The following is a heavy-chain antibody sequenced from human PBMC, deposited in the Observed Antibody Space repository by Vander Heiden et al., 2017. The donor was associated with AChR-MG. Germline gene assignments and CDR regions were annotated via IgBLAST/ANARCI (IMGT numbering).Heavy chain of an antibody. CDR1: GFTFSSYA. D-gene: IGHD5-12*01. V-gene: IGHV3-23*01. CDR2: ISGSGGST. CDR3: AKAYSGYEGYYYYMDV. Sequence: EVQLLESGGGLVQPGGSLRLPCAASGFTFSSYAMSWVRQAPGKGLEWVSTISGSGGSTYYADSVKGRFTISRDNSKNALYLQMNSLRAEDTAVYYCAKAYSGYEGYYYYMDVWGKGTTVTVSS. J-gene: IGHJ6*03.